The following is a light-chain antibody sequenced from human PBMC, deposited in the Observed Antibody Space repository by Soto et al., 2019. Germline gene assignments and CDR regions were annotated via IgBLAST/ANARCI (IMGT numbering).Light chain of an antibody. V-gene: IGKV1-8*01. Sequence: AMRMTQPPSSLSASTGYRVTITCRASQGISSYLAWYQQKPGKAPKLLIYAASTLQSGVPSRFSGSGSGTDFTLTISSLQPDDFATYYCQQYNSYWTFGQGTKVDI. CDR1: QGISSY. CDR3: QQYNSYWT. J-gene: IGKJ1*01. CDR2: AAS.